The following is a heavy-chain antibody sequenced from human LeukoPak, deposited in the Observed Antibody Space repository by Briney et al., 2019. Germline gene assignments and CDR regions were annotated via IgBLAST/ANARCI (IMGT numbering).Heavy chain of an antibody. CDR3: AKDAAAAVSYYFDY. V-gene: IGHV3-30*18. CDR2: ISYDGSNK. J-gene: IGHJ4*02. Sequence: PGRSLRLSCAASGFTFSSYGMHWVRQAPGKGPEWVAVISYDGSNKYYADSVKGRFTISRDNSKNTLYLQMNSLRAEDTAVYYCAKDAAAAVSYYFDYWGQGTLVTVSS. CDR1: GFTFSSYG. D-gene: IGHD6-13*01.